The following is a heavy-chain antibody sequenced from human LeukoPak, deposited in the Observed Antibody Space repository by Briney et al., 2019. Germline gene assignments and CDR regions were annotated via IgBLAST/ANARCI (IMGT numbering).Heavy chain of an antibody. D-gene: IGHD4-17*01. Sequence: GGSLRLPCAASGFTFSSYAISWVRQPPGKGLEWVSSISGSGGSTYYADSVKGRFTISRDNSKNTLYLQMNSLRAEDTALYYCAKGTMVTTYNWDHWGQGTLVTVSS. J-gene: IGHJ4*02. CDR1: GFTFSSYA. CDR2: ISGSGGST. CDR3: AKGTMVTTYNWDH. V-gene: IGHV3-23*01.